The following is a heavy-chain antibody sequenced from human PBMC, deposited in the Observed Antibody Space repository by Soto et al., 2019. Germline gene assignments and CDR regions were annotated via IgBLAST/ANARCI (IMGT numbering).Heavy chain of an antibody. Sequence: QVQLVQSGAEVKKPGSSVKVSCKASGGTFSSYAISWVRQAPGQGLEWMGGIIPIFGTANYAQKFQGRVTITADESTSTAYMELSSLRSEDTAVYYCARQNYIAAAGMDYYYYGMDVWGQGTTVTVSS. D-gene: IGHD6-13*01. CDR3: ARQNYIAAAGMDYYYYGMDV. V-gene: IGHV1-69*01. J-gene: IGHJ6*02. CDR1: GGTFSSYA. CDR2: IIPIFGTA.